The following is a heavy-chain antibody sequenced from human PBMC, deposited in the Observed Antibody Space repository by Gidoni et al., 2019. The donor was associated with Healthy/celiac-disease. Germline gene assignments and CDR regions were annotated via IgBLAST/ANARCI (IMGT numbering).Heavy chain of an antibody. CDR1: RSSFTSYW. D-gene: IGHD6-19*01. J-gene: IGHJ4*02. CDR2: IYPGDSDT. CDR3: ARQGYSSGWPDY. Sequence: EVQLVQSAAEVKKPGESLKISCKGSRSSFTSYWIGWVRQMPGKGLAWMGIIYPGDSDTRYSPSVHGQVTISADKSISTAYLQWSSLKASDTAMYYCARQGYSSGWPDYWGQGTLVTVSS. V-gene: IGHV5-51*01.